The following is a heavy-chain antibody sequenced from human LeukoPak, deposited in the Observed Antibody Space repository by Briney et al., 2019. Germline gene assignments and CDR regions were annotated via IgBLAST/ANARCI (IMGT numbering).Heavy chain of an antibody. CDR1: GFTFSSYG. D-gene: IGHD1-26*01. CDR3: AKGRGWEASYYYYYMDV. V-gene: IGHV3-23*01. J-gene: IGHJ6*03. CDR2: ISGSGGST. Sequence: GGTLRLSCAASGFTFSSYGMSWVRRAPGKGVEWVSGISGSGGSTYYADSVKGRFTISRDNSKNTLYLQMNSLRAEDTAVYYCAKGRGWEASYYYYYMDVWGKGTTVTISS.